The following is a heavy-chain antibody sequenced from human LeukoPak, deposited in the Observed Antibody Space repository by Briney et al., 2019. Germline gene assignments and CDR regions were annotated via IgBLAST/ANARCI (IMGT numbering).Heavy chain of an antibody. CDR1: GGTYSSYA. V-gene: IGHV1-69*05. J-gene: IGHJ3*02. D-gene: IGHD6-19*01. CDR2: IIPIFGTA. CDR3: ASPAGYSSGWYSGRVAFDI. Sequence: GASVKVSCKASGGTYSSYAISWVRQAPGQGLEWMGGIIPIFGTANYAQKFQGRVTITTDESTSTAYMELSSLRSEDTAVYYCASPAGYSSGWYSGRVAFDIWGQGTMVTVSS.